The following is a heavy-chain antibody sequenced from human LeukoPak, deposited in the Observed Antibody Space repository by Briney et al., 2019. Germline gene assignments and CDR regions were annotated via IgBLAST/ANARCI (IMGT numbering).Heavy chain of an antibody. D-gene: IGHD1-26*01. CDR2: IYPGDSDT. Sequence: GESLKISCKASGYSFTTYWIGWVRQMPGQGLEWMAIIYPGDSDTRYSPSFQGQVTISADKSISTAYLQWSSLKASDTAMYYCARRWDQGEFDYWGQGALVTVSS. CDR1: GYSFTTYW. V-gene: IGHV5-51*01. J-gene: IGHJ4*02. CDR3: ARRWDQGEFDY.